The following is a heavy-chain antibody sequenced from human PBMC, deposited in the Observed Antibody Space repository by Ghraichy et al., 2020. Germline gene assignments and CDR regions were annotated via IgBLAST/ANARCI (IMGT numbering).Heavy chain of an antibody. J-gene: IGHJ3*02. D-gene: IGHD1-26*01. CDR1: GFTFTNYW. Sequence: GALRLSCAASGFTFTNYWLSWVRQAPGKGLEWVANIKQDGSEMHYVDSVRGRFTISRDNAKNSLNLQMNSVRAEDTAVYYCARPYSTSARGSFDIWGQGTMVTASS. V-gene: IGHV3-7*01. CDR2: IKQDGSEM. CDR3: ARPYSTSARGSFDI.